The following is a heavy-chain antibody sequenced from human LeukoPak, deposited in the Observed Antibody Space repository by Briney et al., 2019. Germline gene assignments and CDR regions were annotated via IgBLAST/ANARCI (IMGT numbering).Heavy chain of an antibody. V-gene: IGHV5-51*01. J-gene: IGHJ5*02. CDR1: GYIFTGYW. D-gene: IGHD2-15*01. Sequence: GESLKISCKGSGYIFTGYWFGWVRQMPGKGLEWMGIIYPADSDIRYSPSFQGQVTISADKSISTAYLQWSSLKASGTAMYYCARQEYCSGGSCYTWFDPWGQGTLVTVSS. CDR2: IYPADSDI. CDR3: ARQEYCSGGSCYTWFDP.